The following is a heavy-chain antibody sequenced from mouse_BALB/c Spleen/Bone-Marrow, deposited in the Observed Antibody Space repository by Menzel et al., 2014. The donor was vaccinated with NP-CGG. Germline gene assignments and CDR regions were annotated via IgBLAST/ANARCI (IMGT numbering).Heavy chain of an antibody. CDR1: GYAFXNYW. CDR3: ARELVRGMDY. Sequence: QVQLKQSGAELVRPGTSVKVSCKASGYAFXNYWIDWIKQRPGQGLEWIGVINPGSGGINYNEKFKGKATLTADKSSSTAYMQLSSLTSDDSAVYFCARELVRGMDYWGQGTSVTVSS. V-gene: IGHV1-54*01. J-gene: IGHJ4*01. CDR2: INPGSGGI. D-gene: IGHD1-1*01.